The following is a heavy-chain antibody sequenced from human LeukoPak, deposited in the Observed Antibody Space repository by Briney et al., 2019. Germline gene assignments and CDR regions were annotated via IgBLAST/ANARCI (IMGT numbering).Heavy chain of an antibody. Sequence: SETLSLTCTVSGGSISSGGYYWSWIRQPPGKGLEWIGYIYYSGSTNYNPSLKSRVTISVDTSKNQFSLKLSSVTAADTAVYYCARDPWWIQSNSGAHAFDIWGQGTMVTVSS. D-gene: IGHD5-18*01. V-gene: IGHV4-61*08. CDR2: IYYSGST. J-gene: IGHJ3*02. CDR1: GGSISSGGYY. CDR3: ARDPWWIQSNSGAHAFDI.